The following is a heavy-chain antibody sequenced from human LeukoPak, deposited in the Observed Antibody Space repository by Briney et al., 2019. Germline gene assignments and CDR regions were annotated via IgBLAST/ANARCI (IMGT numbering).Heavy chain of an antibody. V-gene: IGHV1-2*02. CDR1: GYTFTGYY. Sequence: ASVKVSCKASGYTFTGYYMHWVRQAPGQWLEWMGWINPNSGGTNYAQKFQGRVTMTRDTSISTAYMELSRLRSDDTAVYYCARGVGYYDFWSGYYSFGYYFDYWGQGTLVTVSS. D-gene: IGHD3-3*01. CDR2: INPNSGGT. J-gene: IGHJ4*02. CDR3: ARGVGYYDFWSGYYSFGYYFDY.